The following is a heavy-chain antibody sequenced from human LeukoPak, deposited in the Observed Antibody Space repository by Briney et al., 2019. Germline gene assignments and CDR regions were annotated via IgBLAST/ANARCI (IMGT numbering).Heavy chain of an antibody. CDR2: IWYDGSNK. J-gene: IGHJ4*02. D-gene: IGHD2-8*02. V-gene: IGHV3-33*06. CDR3: AKGSAWWDPQPVRGRFDY. CDR1: GFTFSSYG. Sequence: GGSLRLSCAASGFTFSSYGMHWVRQAPGKGLEWVAVIWYDGSNKYYADSVKGRFTISRDNSKNTLYLQMNSLRAEDTAVYYCAKGSAWWDPQPVRGRFDYWGQGTLVTVSS.